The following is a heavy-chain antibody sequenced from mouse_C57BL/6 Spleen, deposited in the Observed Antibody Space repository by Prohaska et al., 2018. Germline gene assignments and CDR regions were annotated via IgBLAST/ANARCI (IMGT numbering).Heavy chain of an antibody. J-gene: IGHJ1*03. Sequence: QLKQSGAELVRPGASVKLSCKASGYTFTDYYINWVKQSPGQGLEWIARIYPGSGNTYYNEKFKGKATLTAEKSSSTAYMQLSSLTSEDSAVYFCASDGSSSSWYFDVWGTGTTVTVSS. D-gene: IGHD1-1*01. V-gene: IGHV1-76*01. CDR3: ASDGSSSSWYFDV. CDR2: IYPGSGNT. CDR1: GYTFTDYY.